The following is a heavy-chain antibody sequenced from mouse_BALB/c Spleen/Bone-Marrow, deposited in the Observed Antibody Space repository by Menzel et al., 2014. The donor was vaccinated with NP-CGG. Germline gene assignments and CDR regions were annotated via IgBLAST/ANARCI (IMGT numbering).Heavy chain of an antibody. Sequence: EVQLVESGGGLVKPGGSLKLSCAASRFTFSDYYMYWVRQTPEKRLEWVATISDGGSYTYYPDSVRGRFTISRDNAKNNLYLQMSSLKSEDTAMYYCARGGQLGAMDYWGQGTSVTVSS. CDR1: RFTFSDYY. D-gene: IGHD3-2*01. CDR2: ISDGGSYT. J-gene: IGHJ4*01. CDR3: ARGGQLGAMDY. V-gene: IGHV5-4*02.